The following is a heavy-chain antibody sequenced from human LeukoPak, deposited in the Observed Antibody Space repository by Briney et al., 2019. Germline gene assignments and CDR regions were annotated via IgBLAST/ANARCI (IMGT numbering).Heavy chain of an antibody. CDR3: ARENSGSSYRKIFFDY. CDR2: IYYSGST. Sequence: SETLSLTCTVSGGSISSYYWSWIRQPPGKGLEWIGYIYYSGSTYYNPSLKSRVTISVDTSKNQFSLKLSSVTAADTAVYYCARENSGSSYRKIFFDYWGQGTLVTVSS. CDR1: GGSISSYY. J-gene: IGHJ4*02. D-gene: IGHD1-26*01. V-gene: IGHV4-59*12.